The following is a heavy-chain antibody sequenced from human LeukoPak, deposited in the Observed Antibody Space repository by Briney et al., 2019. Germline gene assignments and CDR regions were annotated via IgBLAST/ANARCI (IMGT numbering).Heavy chain of an antibody. CDR3: ARDNYYDSSGYDY. CDR1: GVSISSGGYY. J-gene: IGHJ4*02. CDR2: IYYSGST. V-gene: IGHV4-31*03. D-gene: IGHD3-22*01. Sequence: SETLSLTCTVSGVSISSGGYYWSWIRQHPGKGLEWIGYIYYSGSTYYNPSLKSRVTISVDTSKNQFSLKLSSVTAADTAVYYCARDNYYDSSGYDYWGQGTLVTVSS.